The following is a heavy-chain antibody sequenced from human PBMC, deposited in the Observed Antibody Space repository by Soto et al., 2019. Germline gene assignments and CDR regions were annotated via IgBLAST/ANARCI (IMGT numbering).Heavy chain of an antibody. CDR2: IYHSGST. D-gene: IGHD2-2*01. J-gene: IGHJ5*02. CDR3: ARRGNVVLPAAMGWFDP. Sequence: QVQLQESGPGLVKPSGTLSLTCAVSSGSISSSNWWSWVRQPPGKGLEWIGEIYHSGSTNYNPSLKSRVTISVDKSKNQFSLKLGSVTAADTAGYYCARRGNVVLPAAMGWFDPWGQGTLVTVSS. CDR1: SGSISSSNW. V-gene: IGHV4-4*02.